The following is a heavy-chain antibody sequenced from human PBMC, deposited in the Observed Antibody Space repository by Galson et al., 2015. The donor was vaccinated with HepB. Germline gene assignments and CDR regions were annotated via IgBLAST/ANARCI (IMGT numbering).Heavy chain of an antibody. D-gene: IGHD1-26*01. V-gene: IGHV1-69*10. J-gene: IGHJ4*02. CDR3: ASSLSGSYSGAADY. CDR2: IIPILGIA. CDR1: GGTFSSYA. Sequence: SVKVSCKASGGTFSSYAISWVRQAPGQGLEWMGGIIPILGIANYAQKFQGRVTITRDTSASTAYMELSSLRSEDTAVYYCASSLSGSYSGAADYWGQGTLVTVSS.